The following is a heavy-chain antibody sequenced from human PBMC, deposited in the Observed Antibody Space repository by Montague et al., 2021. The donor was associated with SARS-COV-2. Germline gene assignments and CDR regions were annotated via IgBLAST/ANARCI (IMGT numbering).Heavy chain of an antibody. CDR1: GGSFSGYY. CDR3: ARLPTGFPNWFDT. Sequence: SETLSLTCAVYGGSFSGYYWGWLRQPPGRGLEWITTVHNTGNSYHNSSLQSRVTISRDTSQRQVSLRLNSMTTADTAVYYCARLPTGFPNWFDTWGQGILVTVSS. V-gene: IGHV4-34*01. D-gene: IGHD3-9*01. J-gene: IGHJ5*02. CDR2: VHNTGNS.